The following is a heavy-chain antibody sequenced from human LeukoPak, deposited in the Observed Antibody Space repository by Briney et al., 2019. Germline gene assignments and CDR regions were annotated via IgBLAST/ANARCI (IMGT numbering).Heavy chain of an antibody. CDR1: GFTFSNAW. V-gene: IGHV3-48*01. Sequence: GGSLRLSCAASGFTFSNAWMSWVRQAPGKGLEWVSYISGGNGPTYYADSVKGRFTMSRDNAKNSLYLQMNSLRAEDTAVYYCARPGCSNCQVPDYWGQGTLVTVSS. CDR2: ISGGNGPT. D-gene: IGHD6-13*01. J-gene: IGHJ4*02. CDR3: ARPGCSNCQVPDY.